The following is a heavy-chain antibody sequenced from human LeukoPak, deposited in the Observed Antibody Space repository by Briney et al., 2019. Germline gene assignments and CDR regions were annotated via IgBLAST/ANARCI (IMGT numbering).Heavy chain of an antibody. CDR3: VRHAATRHNYGMDI. Sequence: PSETLSLTCTVSGGSISYYYWSRIRQPPGKGLEWIGHIYHSGSTNYNPSFKSRVTISVDTSKNHFSLELSSVTAADTAVYYCVRHAATRHNYGMDIWGRGTTVTVSS. D-gene: IGHD2-15*01. J-gene: IGHJ6*02. CDR1: GGSISYYY. CDR2: IYHSGST. V-gene: IGHV4-59*08.